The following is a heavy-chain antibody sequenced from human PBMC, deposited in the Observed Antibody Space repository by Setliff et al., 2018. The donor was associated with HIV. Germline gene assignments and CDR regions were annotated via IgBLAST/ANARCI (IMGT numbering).Heavy chain of an antibody. CDR2: ISTSGTT. CDR1: GGSISSGSHF. Sequence: PSETLSLTCTVSGGSISSGSHFWGWIRQPAGKGLEWIGHISTSGTTKYNPSLKSRVTISVDTSKNQFSLNLFSVTAADTAVYYCARPRRVRSRAWYWFDIWGQGTLVTVSS. CDR3: ARPRRVRSRAWYWFDI. D-gene: IGHD6-19*01. V-gene: IGHV4-61*09. J-gene: IGHJ5*02.